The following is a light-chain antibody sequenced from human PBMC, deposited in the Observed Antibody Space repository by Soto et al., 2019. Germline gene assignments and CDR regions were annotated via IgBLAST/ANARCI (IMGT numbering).Light chain of an antibody. CDR2: DTS. CDR1: QSLNSN. J-gene: IGKJ1*01. Sequence: ILLTQSPATLSVSPGERVTLSCRASQSLNSNLAWYQQRPGQAPRLLIYDTSTRATGIPARFSGSGSGTEFTLTISSLQSEDFAVYYCQQYNNWWTFGQGTKVENK. V-gene: IGKV3-15*01. CDR3: QQYNNWWT.